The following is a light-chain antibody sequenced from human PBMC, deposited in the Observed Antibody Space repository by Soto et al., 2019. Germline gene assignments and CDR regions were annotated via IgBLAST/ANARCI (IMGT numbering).Light chain of an antibody. J-gene: IGKJ4*01. CDR1: QSVNNY. Sequence: EIVLTQSPATLSLSPGERATLSCRASQSVNNYLAWYQQKPGQAPRLVIYDVFNRATGTPARFSGSGSGTVFTLTIGGLGPEDFGGYYCQPRSHWPWLTFGGGTRVEIK. CDR2: DVF. V-gene: IGKV3-11*01. CDR3: QPRSHWPWLT.